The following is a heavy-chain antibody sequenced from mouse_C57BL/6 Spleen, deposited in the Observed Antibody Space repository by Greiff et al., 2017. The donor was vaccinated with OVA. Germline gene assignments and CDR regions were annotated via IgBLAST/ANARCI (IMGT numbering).Heavy chain of an antibody. J-gene: IGHJ2*01. V-gene: IGHV3-6*01. CDR1: GYSITSGYY. D-gene: IGHD1-1*01. CDR3: AKVPYYYGSGYFDY. Sequence: EVQLQESGPGLVKPSQSLSLTCSVTGYSITSGYYWNWIRQFPGNKLEWMGYISYDGSNNYNPSLKNRISITRDPSKNQFFLMLNSVTTADTATYYSAKVPYYYGSGYFDYWGQNATLTDSS. CDR2: ISYDGSN.